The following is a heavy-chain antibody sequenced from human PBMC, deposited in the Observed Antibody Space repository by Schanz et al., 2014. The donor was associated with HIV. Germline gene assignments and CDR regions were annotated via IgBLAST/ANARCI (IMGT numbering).Heavy chain of an antibody. J-gene: IGHJ5*02. D-gene: IGHD3-9*01. Sequence: QVQLVESGGGLVEPGGSLRLSCEASGFIFNGYYLTWIRQAPGKGLEWVSSIDSDGESKFYTDSVEGRFTISRDNSKNTLLLQMNSLRAEDTAVYYCAKDSTYDILAGYYKGGNWFDPWGQGTLVTVSS. CDR3: AKDSTYDILAGYYKGGNWFDP. V-gene: IGHV3-11*04. CDR2: IDSDGESK. CDR1: GFIFNGYY.